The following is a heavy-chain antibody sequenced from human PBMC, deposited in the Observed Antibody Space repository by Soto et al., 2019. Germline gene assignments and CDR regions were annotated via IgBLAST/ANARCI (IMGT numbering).Heavy chain of an antibody. CDR1: GFTFISYA. J-gene: IGHJ4*02. Sequence: RRLSCTASGFTFISYAMSWVRQAPGKGLEWVSSISGNGGSRYYADSVKGRFTISRDNPKNTLYLQMKSLRAEDTAVYYCAKDRSGSPFDYWGQGTLVTVSS. CDR2: ISGNGGSR. V-gene: IGHV3-23*01. CDR3: AKDRSGSPFDY. D-gene: IGHD1-26*01.